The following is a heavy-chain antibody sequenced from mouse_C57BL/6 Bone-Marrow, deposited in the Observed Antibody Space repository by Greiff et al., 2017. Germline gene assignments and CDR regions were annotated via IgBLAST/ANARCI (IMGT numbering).Heavy chain of an antibody. D-gene: IGHD1-1*01. CDR2: ILPGSGST. V-gene: IGHV1-9*01. CDR3: ARGYYDY. J-gene: IGHJ2*01. Sequence: VQLVESGAELMKPGASVKLSCKATGYTFTGYWIEWVKQRPGHGLEWIGEILPGSGSTNYNEKFKGKATLTADKSSSTAYMELRSLTSEDSAVYFCARGYYDYWGQGTTLTVSS. CDR1: GYTFTGYW.